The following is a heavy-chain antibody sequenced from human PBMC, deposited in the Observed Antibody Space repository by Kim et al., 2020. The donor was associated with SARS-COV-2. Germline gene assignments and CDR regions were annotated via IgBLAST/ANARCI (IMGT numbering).Heavy chain of an antibody. CDR1: GFTVTDNY. CDR2: LYSGGST. CDR3: ARYYDFGTAFPLEAK. D-gene: IGHD3-3*01. Sequence: GGSLRLSCTPSGFTVTDNYMSWVRQAPGKGLEWVSVLYSGGSTFYSDSVKGRLTISRDYSKNTLYLQMSSLRAGDTAVYYCARYYDFGTAFPLEAKWGQGTRVTVPS. V-gene: IGHV3-53*01. J-gene: IGHJ4*02.